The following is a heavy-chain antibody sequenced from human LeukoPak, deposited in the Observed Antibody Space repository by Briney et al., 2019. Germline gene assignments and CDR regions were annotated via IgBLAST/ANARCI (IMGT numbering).Heavy chain of an antibody. CDR1: TLTVSSNY. V-gene: IGHV3-53*01. J-gene: IGHJ4*02. CDR3: ASYSSRDY. D-gene: IGHD6-13*01. Sequence: GGSLRLSCAAATLTVSSNYMSLVRQAPGKGLEWVSLIYSGGSTYYADSVKGRFTISRDNSKNTLYLQMNSLIAQYTAVYYCASYSSRDYWGQGTLVTVSS. CDR2: IYSGGST.